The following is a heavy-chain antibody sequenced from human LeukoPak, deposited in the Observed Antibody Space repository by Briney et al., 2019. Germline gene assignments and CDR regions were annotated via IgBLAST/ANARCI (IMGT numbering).Heavy chain of an antibody. D-gene: IGHD3-9*01. Sequence: PPGGSLRLSCEGSGFPFGSYVMTWVRQAPGKGLEWIAYINHNAEMIFYPDFVKGRFTISRDNAKNSLYLQMNALRYEDTAIYYCARDHDWAFDLWGQGTLVTVSS. CDR1: GFPFGSYV. CDR2: INHNAEMI. V-gene: IGHV3-48*02. CDR3: ARDHDWAFDL. J-gene: IGHJ4*02.